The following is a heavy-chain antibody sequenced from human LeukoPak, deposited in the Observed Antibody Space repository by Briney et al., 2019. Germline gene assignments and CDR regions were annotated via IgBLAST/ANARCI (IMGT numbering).Heavy chain of an antibody. CDR3: ATGSDSATSDAFDI. J-gene: IGHJ3*02. CDR2: VYTSGST. V-gene: IGHV4-4*07. Sequence: PSETLSLICTVSGGSINSYYYHWIRQPAGKGLEWIGRVYTSGSTNYNPSLKSRVTMSVDTAKNQVSLNLNSVTAADTAVYYCATGSDSATSDAFDIWGQGTMVTVSS. CDR1: GGSINSYY. D-gene: IGHD1-26*01.